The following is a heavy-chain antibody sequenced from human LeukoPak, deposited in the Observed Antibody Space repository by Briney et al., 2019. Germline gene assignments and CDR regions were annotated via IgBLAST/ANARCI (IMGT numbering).Heavy chain of an antibody. CDR1: GGTFSSYA. V-gene: IGHV1-69*05. Sequence: SVKVSCKASGGTFSSYAISWVRQAPGQGLEWMGGIIPIFGTANYAQKFQGRVTITTDESTSTAYMELSSLRSEDTTVYYCARGVYGAFDIWGQGTMVTVSS. CDR2: IIPIFGTA. CDR3: ARGVYGAFDI. D-gene: IGHD2-8*01. J-gene: IGHJ3*02.